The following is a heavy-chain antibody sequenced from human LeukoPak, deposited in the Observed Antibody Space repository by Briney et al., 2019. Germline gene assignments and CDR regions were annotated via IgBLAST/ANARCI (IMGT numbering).Heavy chain of an antibody. CDR3: ARGAIPAVLYYFDS. CDR2: IFSGGTI. Sequence: LPGESLRLSCAASGFTVSSNFRSWVRQPPGKGREWGSVIFSGGTIYYAFSVKGRFTISRDNSKNVLYVQVNNQRPKDPHLFHCARGAIPAVLYYFDSWGQGKLVTASS. V-gene: IGHV3-66*01. CDR1: GFTVSSNF. J-gene: IGHJ4*02. D-gene: IGHD2-2*02.